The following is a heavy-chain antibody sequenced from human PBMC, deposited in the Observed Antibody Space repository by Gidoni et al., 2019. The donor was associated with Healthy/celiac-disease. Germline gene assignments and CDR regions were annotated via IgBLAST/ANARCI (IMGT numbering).Heavy chain of an antibody. J-gene: IGHJ4*02. Sequence: EVQLLESGGGLVQPGGSLRLSCAASGFTFSSYAMSWVRQAPGKGLEWVSAISGSGGSTYYADSVKGRFTISRDNSKNTLYLQMNSLRAEDTAVYYCAKGAAAGTPQKYYFDYWGQGTLVTVSS. CDR1: GFTFSSYA. CDR3: AKGAAAGTPQKYYFDY. D-gene: IGHD6-13*01. CDR2: ISGSGGST. V-gene: IGHV3-23*01.